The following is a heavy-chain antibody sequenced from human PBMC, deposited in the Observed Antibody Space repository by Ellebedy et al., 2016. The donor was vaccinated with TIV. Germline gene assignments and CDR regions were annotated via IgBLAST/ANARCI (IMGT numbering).Heavy chain of an antibody. CDR3: ARDMAWGNERVNDALDI. CDR1: GFSFINYW. V-gene: IGHV3-7*01. D-gene: IGHD7-27*01. J-gene: IGHJ3*02. CDR2: INQDGSQK. Sequence: GESLKISCAASGFSFINYWMTWVRQAPGKGLEWMANINQDGSQKYYVDSVKGRFTISRDNAENSLYLQMSSLRAEDTAMYYCARDMAWGNERVNDALDIWGQGTMVTVSP.